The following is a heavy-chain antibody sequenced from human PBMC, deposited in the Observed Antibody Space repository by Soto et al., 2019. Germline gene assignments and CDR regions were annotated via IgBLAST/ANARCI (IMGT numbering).Heavy chain of an antibody. CDR2: ISSSAVYI. J-gene: IGHJ4*02. CDR1: GFNLITYS. Sequence: PGGSLRLSCAASGFNLITYSLGWVRQAPGKGLEWVASISSSAVYIDYADSVKGRFTISRDNANNSLYLQMNSLRAEDTETYYCVRDGLDYYDTERLYFDNWGQGT. V-gene: IGHV3-21*01. CDR3: VRDGLDYYDTERLYFDN. D-gene: IGHD3-22*01.